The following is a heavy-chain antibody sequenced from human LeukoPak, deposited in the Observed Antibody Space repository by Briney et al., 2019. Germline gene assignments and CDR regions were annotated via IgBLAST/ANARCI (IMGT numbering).Heavy chain of an antibody. J-gene: IGHJ4*02. Sequence: SATLSLTCPVSGRSISSSNYYWGWIRQPPGKGLEWIGSIYYSGSTYYSPSLKSRVTISVDTSKNQFSLKLSSVTAADTAVYYCARQYCSGDSCGVYFDYWGQGTLVTVSS. CDR2: IYYSGST. D-gene: IGHD2-15*01. CDR3: ARQYCSGDSCGVYFDY. V-gene: IGHV4-39*01. CDR1: GRSISSSNYY.